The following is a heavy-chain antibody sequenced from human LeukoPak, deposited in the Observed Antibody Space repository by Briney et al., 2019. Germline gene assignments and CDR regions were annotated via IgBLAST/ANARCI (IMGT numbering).Heavy chain of an antibody. CDR1: GGSISSYY. CDR3: ARGDGSPEL. D-gene: IGHD1-26*01. CDR2: IYYSGST. Sequence: PSETLSLTCSVSGGSISSYYWSWMRQPPGKGLEWIGYIYYSGSTKYNPSLESRVTISVDTSKNQFSLKLSSVTAADTAVYYCARGDGSPELWCQGTQVTVSS. V-gene: IGHV4-59*01. J-gene: IGHJ4*02.